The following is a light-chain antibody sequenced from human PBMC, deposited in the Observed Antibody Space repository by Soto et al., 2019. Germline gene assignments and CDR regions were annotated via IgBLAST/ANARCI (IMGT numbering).Light chain of an antibody. V-gene: IGKV1-6*01. CDR2: AAS. CDR3: LQDYTYPRT. CDR1: QGIRND. Sequence: AIQMTQLPSSLSVSVGDRVTITCRASQGIRNDLGWYQQKPGKAPKLLIYAASSLQSGVPSRFSGSGSGTDFTLTISSLQPEDFTTYYCLQDYTYPRTFGQGTKVDIK. J-gene: IGKJ1*01.